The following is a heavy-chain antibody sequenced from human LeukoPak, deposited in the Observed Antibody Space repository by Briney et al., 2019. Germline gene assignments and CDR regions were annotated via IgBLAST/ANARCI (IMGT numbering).Heavy chain of an antibody. J-gene: IGHJ4*02. V-gene: IGHV4-34*01. CDR1: GGSFSDYY. D-gene: IGHD2-15*01. CDR3: ARDGGYCGDGGCYTDY. CDR2: VSHTGST. Sequence: PSETLSLTCAVYGGSFSDYYRAWVRQSPGKGLEWIGQVSHTGSTNNNPPLKSRVRISADTSKNQFSLRLSSVTAADTAVYYCARDGGYCGDGGCYTDYWSQGTLVTVSS.